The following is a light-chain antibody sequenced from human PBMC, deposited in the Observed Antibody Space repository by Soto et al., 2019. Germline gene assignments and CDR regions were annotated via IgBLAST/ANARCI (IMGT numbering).Light chain of an antibody. V-gene: IGLV7-43*01. CDR1: TGAVTSGYY. CDR3: LRYGDGDRI. CDR2: STS. Sequence: QAVVTQEPSLTVSPGGTVTLTCASSTGAVTSGYYPNWFQRKPGQAPRPLIYSTSNKHAWTPARFSGSLLGDKAALTLSEVQPEDEAEYYCLRYGDGDRIVGGGTKRTVL. J-gene: IGLJ2*01.